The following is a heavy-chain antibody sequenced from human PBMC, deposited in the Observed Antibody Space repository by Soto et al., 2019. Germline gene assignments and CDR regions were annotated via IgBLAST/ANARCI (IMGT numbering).Heavy chain of an antibody. V-gene: IGHV3-30-3*01. Sequence: CASSGFAFSRYAMHWVRQAPGNGLYCLAFISYDVSNKYYADSLNGRFTISRDNSKNTLYLQMNSLRAEDTAVYYCARETTIHSGRYYYYGMDVWGQGTTVTVSS. CDR2: ISYDVSNK. CDR1: GFAFSRYA. CDR3: ARETTIHSGRYYYYGMDV. J-gene: IGHJ6*02. D-gene: IGHD1-26*01.